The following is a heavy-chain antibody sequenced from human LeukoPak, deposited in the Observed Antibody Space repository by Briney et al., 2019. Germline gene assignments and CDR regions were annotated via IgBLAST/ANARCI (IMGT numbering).Heavy chain of an antibody. CDR2: IYHSGIT. J-gene: IGHJ4*02. D-gene: IGHD4-17*01. Sequence: SGTLSLTCAVSGGSISSSNWWSWVRQPPGKGLEWIGEIYHSGITNYNPSLKSRVTISVDTSKNQFSLKLSSVTAADTAVYYCAREADGDYVGGVDYWGQGTLVTVSS. CDR1: GGSISSSNW. CDR3: AREADGDYVGGVDY. V-gene: IGHV4-4*02.